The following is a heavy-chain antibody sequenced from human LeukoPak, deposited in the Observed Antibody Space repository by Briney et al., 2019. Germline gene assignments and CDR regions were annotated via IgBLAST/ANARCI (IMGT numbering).Heavy chain of an antibody. CDR2: ISGSGGST. Sequence: PGGSLRLSCAASGFTFSSYAMSWVRQAPGKGLEWVSAISGSGGSTYYADSVKGRFTISRDNAKNSLYLQMNNLRAEDTAVYYCAGRDGYNRGFYWGQGTLVTVSS. J-gene: IGHJ4*02. V-gene: IGHV3-23*01. CDR3: AGRDGYNRGFY. CDR1: GFTFSSYA. D-gene: IGHD5-24*01.